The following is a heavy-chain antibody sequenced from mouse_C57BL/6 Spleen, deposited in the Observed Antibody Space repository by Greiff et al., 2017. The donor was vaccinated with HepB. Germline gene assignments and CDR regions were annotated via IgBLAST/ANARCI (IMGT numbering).Heavy chain of an antibody. D-gene: IGHD1-1*01. CDR3: TGKEFISY. V-gene: IGHV6-3*01. CDR1: GFTFSNYW. CDR2: IRLKSDNYAT. J-gene: IGHJ3*01. Sequence: EVKVEESGGGLVQPGGSMKLSCVASGFTFSNYWMNWVRQSPEKGLEWVAQIRLKSDNYATHYAESVKGRFTISRDDSKSSVYLQMNNLRAEDTGIYYCTGKEFISYWGQGTLVTVSA.